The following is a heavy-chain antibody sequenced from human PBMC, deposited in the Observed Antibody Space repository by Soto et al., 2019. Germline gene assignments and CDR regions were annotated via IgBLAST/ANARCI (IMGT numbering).Heavy chain of an antibody. CDR2: ISHSGTT. Sequence: SETLSLTCAVGGGSMNSDYWSGSRRPPGKGVEWLGYISHSGTTSYNPSLKSRLTISLNTSKNQFSLNLRSVTSADTAVYYCTRGTRATQYYFYFYGMDVWGQGTPVTVSS. D-gene: IGHD3-10*01. J-gene: IGHJ6*02. CDR1: GGSMNSDY. CDR3: TRGTRATQYYFYFYGMDV. V-gene: IGHV4-59*01.